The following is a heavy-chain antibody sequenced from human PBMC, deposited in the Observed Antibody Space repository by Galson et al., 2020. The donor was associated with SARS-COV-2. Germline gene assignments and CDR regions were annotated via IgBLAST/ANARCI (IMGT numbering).Heavy chain of an antibody. CDR2: ISYDGSNK. Sequence: GGSLRLSCAASGFTFSSYAMHWVRQAPGKGLEWVVVISYDGSNKYYADSVKGRFTISRDNSKNTLYLQMNSLRAEDTAVYYCARARPITMVQGVIMEYWHFDLWGRGTLVTVSS. CDR3: ARARPITMVQGVIMEYWHFDL. CDR1: GFTFSSYA. V-gene: IGHV3-30-3*01. J-gene: IGHJ2*01. D-gene: IGHD3-10*01.